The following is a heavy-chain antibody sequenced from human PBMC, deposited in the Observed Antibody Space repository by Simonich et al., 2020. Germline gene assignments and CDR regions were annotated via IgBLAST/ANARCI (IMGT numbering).Heavy chain of an antibody. Sequence: QVQLVQSGAEVKKPGASVKVSCKASGYTFTRYDINWVRQATGQGLGEMGWMNPNRGNTGYAQKFHGRVTSTRNTSISTAYMELSSLRSEDTAVYYCAAGKTGIDYWGQGTLVTVSS. CDR2: MNPNRGNT. CDR3: AAGKTGIDY. CDR1: GYTFTRYD. J-gene: IGHJ4*02. D-gene: IGHD7-27*01. V-gene: IGHV1-8*03.